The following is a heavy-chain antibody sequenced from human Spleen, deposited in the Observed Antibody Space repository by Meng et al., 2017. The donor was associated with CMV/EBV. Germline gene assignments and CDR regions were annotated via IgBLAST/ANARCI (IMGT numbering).Heavy chain of an antibody. CDR3: ARDYCSSISCRFDY. CDR2: ISGSDNTI. J-gene: IGHJ4*02. Sequence: GGSLKISCAASGFSFSSFGMNWVRQAPGKGLEWVSYISGSDNTIYYADSVKGRFTISRDNAKNSLFLQMNSPRVEDTAVYYCARDYCSSISCRFDYWGQGTLVTVSS. CDR1: GFSFSSFG. V-gene: IGHV3-48*04. D-gene: IGHD2-2*01.